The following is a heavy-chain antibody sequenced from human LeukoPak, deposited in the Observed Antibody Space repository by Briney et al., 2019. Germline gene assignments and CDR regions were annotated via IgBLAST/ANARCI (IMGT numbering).Heavy chain of an antibody. CDR1: GFTFSSYS. J-gene: IGHJ4*02. D-gene: IGHD2-15*01. V-gene: IGHV3-21*01. Sequence: GGSLGLSCAASGFTFSSYSMNWVRQAPGKGLEWVSSISSSSSYIYYADSVKGRFTISRDNAKNSLYLQMNSLRAEDTAVYYCAREPVVADFDYWGQGTLVTVSS. CDR2: ISSSSSYI. CDR3: AREPVVADFDY.